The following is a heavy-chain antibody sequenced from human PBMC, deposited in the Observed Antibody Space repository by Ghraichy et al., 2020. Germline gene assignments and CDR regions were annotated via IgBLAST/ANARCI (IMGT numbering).Heavy chain of an antibody. CDR2: IKQDGSEK. CDR1: GFTFSSDW. V-gene: IGHV3-7*01. D-gene: IGHD6-6*01. CDR3: VRIYWGSSVSD. Sequence: GGSLRLSCAASGFTFSSDWMRWARQAPGKGLEWVATIKQDGSEKYYVDSVKGRFTISRDNAKNSLYLQMNSLTAEDTAVYYCVRIYWGSSVSDWGQGTLVTVSS. J-gene: IGHJ4*02.